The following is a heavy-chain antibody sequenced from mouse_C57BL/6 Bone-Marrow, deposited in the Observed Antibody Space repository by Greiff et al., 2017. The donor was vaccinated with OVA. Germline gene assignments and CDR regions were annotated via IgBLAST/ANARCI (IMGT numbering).Heavy chain of an antibody. D-gene: IGHD2-4*01. CDR2: IDPENGDT. CDR3: TTAGLRDYAMDD. Sequence: EVKLMESGAELVRPGASVKLSCTASGFNIKDDYMHWVKQRPEQGLEWIGWIDPENGDTEYASKFQGKATITADTSSNTAYLQLSSLTSEDTAVYYCTTAGLRDYAMDDWGQGTSVTVSS. V-gene: IGHV14-4*01. J-gene: IGHJ4*01. CDR1: GFNIKDDY.